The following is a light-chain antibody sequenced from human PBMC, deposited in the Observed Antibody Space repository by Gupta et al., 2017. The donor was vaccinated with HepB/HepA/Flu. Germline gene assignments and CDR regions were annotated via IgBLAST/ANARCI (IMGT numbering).Light chain of an antibody. J-gene: IGLJ2*01. CDR1: NSNIGAGYD. Sequence: QSXLTXPPSVSGXXGXXVXIXXXGXNSNIGAGYDVHWYQQLPGTPPKLVIHSNSNRPSGVPDRFSGSKSGTSASLAITGLQAEDEADFYCQSYDSSLSDVVFGGGTKLTVL. CDR2: SNS. CDR3: QSYDSSLSDVV. V-gene: IGLV1-40*01.